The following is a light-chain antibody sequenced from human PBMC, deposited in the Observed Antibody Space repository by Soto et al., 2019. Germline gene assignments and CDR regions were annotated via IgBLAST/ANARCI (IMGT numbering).Light chain of an antibody. Sequence: DIQITQSPSTLSASVGDGVTITCRASQDIRSYLAWYQQKAGRAPKLLIYAASTLQSEVPSRFSGSGSGTEFTLTISSLQPEDFATYYCQQLNSFPITFGQGTRLEIK. CDR1: QDIRSY. CDR3: QQLNSFPIT. CDR2: AAS. J-gene: IGKJ5*01. V-gene: IGKV1-9*01.